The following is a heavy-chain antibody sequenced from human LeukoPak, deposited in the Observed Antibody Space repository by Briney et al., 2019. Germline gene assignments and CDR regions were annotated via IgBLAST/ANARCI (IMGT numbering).Heavy chain of an antibody. J-gene: IGHJ4*02. V-gene: IGHV4-59*01. Sequence: SGTLSLTCTVSGCSISSYYWSWIRQPPGKGLEWIGYIYYSGSTNYNPSLKSRVTISVDTSKNQFSLKLSSVTAADTAVYYCARAAEQLWPTALYYFDYWGRGTLVTVSS. D-gene: IGHD5-18*01. CDR2: IYYSGST. CDR1: GCSISSYY. CDR3: ARAAEQLWPTALYYFDY.